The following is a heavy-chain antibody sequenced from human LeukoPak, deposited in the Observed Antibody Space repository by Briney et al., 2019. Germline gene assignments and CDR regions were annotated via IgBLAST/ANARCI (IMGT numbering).Heavy chain of an antibody. Sequence: SLRLSCAASGFTFDDYAMHWVRQAPGKGLEWVSGISWNSGSIGYADSVKGRFTISRDNAKNSLYLQMNSLRAEDTALYYCAKDRGYDILTGTFDYWGQGTLVTVSS. CDR2: ISWNSGSI. D-gene: IGHD3-9*01. J-gene: IGHJ4*02. V-gene: IGHV3-9*01. CDR3: AKDRGYDILTGTFDY. CDR1: GFTFDDYA.